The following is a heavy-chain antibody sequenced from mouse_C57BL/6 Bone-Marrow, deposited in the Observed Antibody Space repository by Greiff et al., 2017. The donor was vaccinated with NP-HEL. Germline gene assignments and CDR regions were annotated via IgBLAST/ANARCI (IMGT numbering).Heavy chain of an antibody. CDR2: IYPGDGDT. Sequence: VQLQQSGAELVKPGASVKISCKASGYAFSSYWMNWVKQRPGKGLEWIRQIYPGDGDTNYNGKFKGKATLTADKSSSTAYMQLSSLTSEDSAVYFCARYGYYVRYAMDYWGQGTSVTVSS. J-gene: IGHJ4*01. D-gene: IGHD2-3*01. CDR1: GYAFSSYW. CDR3: ARYGYYVRYAMDY. V-gene: IGHV1-80*01.